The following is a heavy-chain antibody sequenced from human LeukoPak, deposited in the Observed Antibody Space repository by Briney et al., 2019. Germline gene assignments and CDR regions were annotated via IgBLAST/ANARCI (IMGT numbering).Heavy chain of an antibody. V-gene: IGHV4-34*01. CDR1: GGSFSGYY. J-gene: IGHJ4*02. CDR2: IYNSGNT. Sequence: SETLSLTCAVYGGSFSGYYWSWIRQPPGKGLEWIGSIYNSGNTYYNPSLKSRVTISVDTSKNQFSLKLSSVTAADTAVYYCARERYYYDSSSEGNYWGQGTLVAVSS. CDR3: ARERYYYDSSSEGNY. D-gene: IGHD3-22*01.